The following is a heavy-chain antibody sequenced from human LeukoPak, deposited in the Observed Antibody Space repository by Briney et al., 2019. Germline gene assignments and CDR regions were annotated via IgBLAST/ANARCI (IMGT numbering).Heavy chain of an antibody. CDR1: GYTFTGYY. CDR3: ARAAAGTYYYYYYMDV. J-gene: IGHJ6*03. CDR2: INPNSGGT. D-gene: IGHD6-13*01. V-gene: IGHV1-2*06. Sequence: ASVKVSCKASGYTFTGYYMHWVRQAPGQGLEWMGRINPNSGGTNYAQKFQGRVTMTRDTSISTAYMELSRPRSDDTAVYYCARAAAGTYYYYYYMDVWGKGTTVTVSS.